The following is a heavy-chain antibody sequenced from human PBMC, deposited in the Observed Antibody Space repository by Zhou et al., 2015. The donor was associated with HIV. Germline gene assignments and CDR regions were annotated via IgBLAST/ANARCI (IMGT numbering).Heavy chain of an antibody. J-gene: IGHJ4*02. CDR3: ARGEHIAMVTSIADF. Sequence: QVQLVQSGSEVKKPGASVRVSCRASGYSIVTYFIHWVRQVPGQGLEWMGRISPYNGNTNYAQNFRDRVTMTADPSTNTASLEMRYLSPDDTALYFCARGEHIAMVTSIADFWGQGTLVTVSS. V-gene: IGHV1-18*01. D-gene: IGHD2-21*02. CDR1: GYSIVTYF. CDR2: ISPYNGNT.